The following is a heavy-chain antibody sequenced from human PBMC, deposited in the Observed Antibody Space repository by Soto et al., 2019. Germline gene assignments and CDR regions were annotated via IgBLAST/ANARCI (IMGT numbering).Heavy chain of an antibody. Sequence: SVKVSCKASGGTFSSYAISWVRQAPGQGLEWMGGIIPIFGTANYAQKFQGRVTITADKSTSTAYMELSSLRSEDTAVYYCARSVSSFWSGYYLIPNYYYYYGMDVWGQGTTVTVSS. J-gene: IGHJ6*02. V-gene: IGHV1-69*06. CDR2: IIPIFGTA. D-gene: IGHD3-3*01. CDR3: ARSVSSFWSGYYLIPNYYYYYGMDV. CDR1: GGTFSSYA.